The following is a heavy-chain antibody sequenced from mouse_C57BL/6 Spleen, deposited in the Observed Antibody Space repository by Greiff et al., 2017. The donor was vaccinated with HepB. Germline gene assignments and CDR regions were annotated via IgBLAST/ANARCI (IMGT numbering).Heavy chain of an antibody. J-gene: IGHJ3*01. D-gene: IGHD1-1*01. V-gene: IGHV2-2*01. CDR2: IWSGGST. Sequence: VQVVESGPGLVQPSQSLSITCTVSGFSLTSYGVHWVRQSPGKGLEWLGVIWSGGSTDYNAAFISRLSISKDNSKSQVFFKMNSLQADDTAIYYCASDYGSPFAYWGQGTLVTVSA. CDR3: ASDYGSPFAY. CDR1: GFSLTSYG.